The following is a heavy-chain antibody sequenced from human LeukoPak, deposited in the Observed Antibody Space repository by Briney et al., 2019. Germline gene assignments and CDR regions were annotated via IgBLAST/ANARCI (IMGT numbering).Heavy chain of an antibody. V-gene: IGHV3-23*01. CDR1: GYTFSNYA. Sequence: GGSLRLSCAASGYTFSNYAMTWVRQAPGKRLEWVSGISHNGDRIYYADSVKGRFTISRDNSKNTLYLQMNSLRPEDTALYYCTKDSVTAAGTAWFDPWGQGTLVTVSS. J-gene: IGHJ5*02. CDR2: ISHNGDRI. CDR3: TKDSVTAAGTAWFDP. D-gene: IGHD6-13*01.